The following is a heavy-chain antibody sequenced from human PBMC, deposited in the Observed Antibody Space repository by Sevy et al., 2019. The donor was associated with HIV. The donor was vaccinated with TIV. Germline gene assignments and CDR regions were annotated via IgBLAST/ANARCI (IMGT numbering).Heavy chain of an antibody. V-gene: IGHV3-7*01. CDR3: ARSDEDGPQLVWYGELLSNFDY. D-gene: IGHD3-10*01. J-gene: IGHJ4*02. Sequence: GGSLRLSCVASGFTFKNYWLNWVRQAPGKGLEWVANMKPDGSEKYYSDSVKGRFTISRDNAKNWLFLQMNSLRVEDTAVYYCARSDEDGPQLVWYGELLSNFDYWGQGNLVTVSS. CDR2: MKPDGSEK. CDR1: GFTFKNYW.